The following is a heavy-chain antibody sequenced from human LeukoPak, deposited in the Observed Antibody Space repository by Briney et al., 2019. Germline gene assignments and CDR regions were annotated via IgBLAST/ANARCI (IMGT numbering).Heavy chain of an antibody. Sequence: ASVKVSCKASGYTFTNFGISWVRQAPGQGLEYMGWISTTNGDTNYALKVQGRVTMTTDASTTTATMGLRNLRSDDSGVYYCARDTVRFAPSHPQRAAFDVWGQGTMVTVSS. D-gene: IGHD3-3*01. CDR2: ISTTNGDT. CDR3: ARDTVRFAPSHPQRAAFDV. CDR1: GYTFTNFG. V-gene: IGHV1-18*01. J-gene: IGHJ3*01.